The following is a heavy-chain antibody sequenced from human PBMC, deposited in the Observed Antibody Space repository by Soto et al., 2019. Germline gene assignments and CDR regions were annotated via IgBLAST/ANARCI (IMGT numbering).Heavy chain of an antibody. D-gene: IGHD3-22*01. CDR3: ASGRGNAQYYYDSSGGFDY. Sequence: KVSCKASGYTFTSYAMHWVRQAPGQRLEWMGWINAGNGNTKYSQKFQGRVTITRGTSASTAYMELSSLRSEDTAVYYCASGRGNAQYYYDSSGGFDYWGQGTLVIVSS. J-gene: IGHJ4*02. CDR2: INAGNGNT. V-gene: IGHV1-3*01. CDR1: GYTFTSYA.